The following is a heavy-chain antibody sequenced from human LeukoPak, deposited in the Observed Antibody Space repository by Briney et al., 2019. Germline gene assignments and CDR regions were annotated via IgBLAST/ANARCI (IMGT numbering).Heavy chain of an antibody. J-gene: IGHJ5*02. V-gene: IGHV1-18*01. CDR1: GCTFTSYG. Sequence: GASVKVSCKASGCTFTSYGISWVRQAPGQGLEWMGWISAYNGNTNYAQKLQGRVTMTTDTSTGTAYMELRSLRSDDTAVYYCARTGKQLWLIFANIGGCWFDPWGQGTLVTVSS. CDR3: ARTGKQLWLIFANIGGCWFDP. D-gene: IGHD5-18*01. CDR2: ISAYNGNT.